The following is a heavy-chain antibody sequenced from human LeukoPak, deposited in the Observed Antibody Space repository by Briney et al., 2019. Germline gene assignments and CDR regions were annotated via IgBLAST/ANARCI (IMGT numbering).Heavy chain of an antibody. CDR1: RYTLTGYY. CDR3: ARVGVYDSSVYYVGNDY. D-gene: IGHD3-22*01. V-gene: IGHV1-2*06. Sequence: ASVKVSCKPSRYTLTGYYMHWVRQAPGQGLEWMGRINPNRGGTNHAQKFQGRVTMNRDTSISTAYMQLGRLRSDDRAVYYFARVGVYDSSVYYVGNDYSGQGTLVTVSS. CDR2: INPNRGGT. J-gene: IGHJ4*01.